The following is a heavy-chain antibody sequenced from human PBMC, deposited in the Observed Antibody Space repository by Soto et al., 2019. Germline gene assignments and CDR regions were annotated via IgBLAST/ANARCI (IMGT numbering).Heavy chain of an antibody. J-gene: IGHJ6*02. Sequence: QVHLVQSGAEAKKPGASVKVSCKTSGYTFTTYGISWVRQAPGQGLEWMGWISAYNGNTNYAQKLQGRVTMTTDTSTSTAYMELRSLRSDDTAVYYYARDLYSYGYYAMDVWGQGTTVTVSS. CDR3: ARDLYSYGYYAMDV. V-gene: IGHV1-18*04. CDR1: GYTFTTYG. CDR2: ISAYNGNT. D-gene: IGHD5-18*01.